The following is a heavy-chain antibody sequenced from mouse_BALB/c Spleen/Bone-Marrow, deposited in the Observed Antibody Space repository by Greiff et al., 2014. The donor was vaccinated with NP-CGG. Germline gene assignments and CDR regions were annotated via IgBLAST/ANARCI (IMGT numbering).Heavy chain of an antibody. J-gene: IGHJ3*01. V-gene: IGHV4-1*02. CDR1: GFDFNRYW. CDR2: INPDSSTI. Sequence: EVQLVESGGGLVQPGGSLKLSCAASGFDFNRYWMTWVRQAPGKGLEWIGEINPDSSTINYTPSLKDKFIISRGNAKNTLYLQMSKVRSEDTGLYYCTRNGYYGWSAYWGQGTLVTVSA. CDR3: TRNGYYGWSAY. D-gene: IGHD2-3*01.